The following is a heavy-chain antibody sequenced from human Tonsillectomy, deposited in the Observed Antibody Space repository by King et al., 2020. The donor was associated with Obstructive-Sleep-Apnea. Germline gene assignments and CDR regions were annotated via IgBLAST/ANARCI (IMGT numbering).Heavy chain of an antibody. Sequence: VQLVESGGGLVQPGGSLRLSCAASGFTFSSYDMHWVRQATGKGLEWVSAIGTAGDTYYPGSVKGRFTISRENAKNSLYLQMNSLRAGDTAVYYCARGGRKVGWSWGMDVWGQGTTVTVSS. CDR2: IGTAGDT. D-gene: IGHD1-14*01. V-gene: IGHV3-13*01. CDR3: ARGGRKVGWSWGMDV. J-gene: IGHJ6*02. CDR1: GFTFSSYD.